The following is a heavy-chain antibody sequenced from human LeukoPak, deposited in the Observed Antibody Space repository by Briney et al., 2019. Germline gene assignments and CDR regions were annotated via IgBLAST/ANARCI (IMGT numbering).Heavy chain of an antibody. D-gene: IGHD5-18*01. CDR3: ARQADTAMLIWSFTDY. V-gene: IGHV3-7*01. CDR1: GFTFSTYW. Sequence: PGGSLRLSCAASGFTFSTYWMSWVRQAPGKGLEWVANIKQDGSEKHYVDSMKGRFTISRDNAQNSLYLQVNIVRAEDTALYYCARQADTAMLIWSFTDYWGQGTLVTVSS. CDR2: IKQDGSEK. J-gene: IGHJ4*02.